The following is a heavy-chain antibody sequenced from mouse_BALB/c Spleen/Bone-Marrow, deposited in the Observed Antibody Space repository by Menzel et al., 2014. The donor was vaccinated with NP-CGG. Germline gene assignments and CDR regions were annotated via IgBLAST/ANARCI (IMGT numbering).Heavy chain of an antibody. V-gene: IGHV1S45*01. Sequence: EVQLQQSGAELVRPGASVKISCKAFGSTFTNHHINWVTQRPGQGLDWIGYICPYNDYTSYNQKFKGKATLTVDKSSSTAYMELSSLTSEDSAVYYCAREDYGAWFPYWGQGTLVTVSA. D-gene: IGHD1-2*01. CDR1: GSTFTNHH. CDR2: ICPYNDYT. J-gene: IGHJ3*01. CDR3: AREDYGAWFPY.